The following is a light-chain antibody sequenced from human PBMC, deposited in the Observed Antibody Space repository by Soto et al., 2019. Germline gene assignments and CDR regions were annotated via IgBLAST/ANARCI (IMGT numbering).Light chain of an antibody. Sequence: EIVLTQSPGTLSLSPGERATLSCRASQSFRSDYLAWYQHKPGQAPRLLIYAASRRATGIPDRFSGSGSGTDFTLTISRLDPEDFAVYYCHLYGSSPKTFGQGTKVDI. J-gene: IGKJ2*01. CDR3: HLYGSSPKT. CDR2: AAS. V-gene: IGKV3-20*01. CDR1: QSFRSDY.